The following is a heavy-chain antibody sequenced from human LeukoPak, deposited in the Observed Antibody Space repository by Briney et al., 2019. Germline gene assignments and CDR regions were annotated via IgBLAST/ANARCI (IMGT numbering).Heavy chain of an antibody. CDR1: GFTFSSYW. CDR2: TNTDGRTT. D-gene: IGHD3-22*01. Sequence: PGGSLRLSCAASGFTFSSYWMHWVRQVPGGGLVWVSRTNTDGRTTSYADSVKGRFTISRDNAKNMLYLQMNSLRVEDTAVYYCARIEDRGAAFDSWGQGVLVTVSS. V-gene: IGHV3-74*01. CDR3: ARIEDRGAAFDS. J-gene: IGHJ4*02.